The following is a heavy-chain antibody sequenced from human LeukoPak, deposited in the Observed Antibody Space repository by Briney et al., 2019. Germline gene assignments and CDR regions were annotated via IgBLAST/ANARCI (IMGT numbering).Heavy chain of an antibody. V-gene: IGHV3-33*06. CDR1: GFTFSSYG. J-gene: IGHJ4*02. D-gene: IGHD2-21*02. CDR3: AKDSPYCGGDCYFDY. Sequence: PGGSLRLSCAASGFTFSSYGIHWVRQAPGKGLEWVAVIWYDGSNKYYADSVKGRFTTSRDNSKNTLYLQMNSLRAEDTAVYYCAKDSPYCGGDCYFDYWGQGTLVTVSS. CDR2: IWYDGSNK.